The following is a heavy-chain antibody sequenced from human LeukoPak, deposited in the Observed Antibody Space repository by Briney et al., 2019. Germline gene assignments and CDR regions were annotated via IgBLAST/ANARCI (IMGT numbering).Heavy chain of an antibody. Sequence: QPGGSLRLSCAASGFTFSSYEMNWVRQAPGKGLEWVSYISSSGSTIYCADSVKGRFTISRDNAKNSLYLQMNSLRAEDTAVYYCARDSALLWFGSGFDYWGQGTLVTVSS. CDR2: ISSSGSTI. D-gene: IGHD3-10*01. CDR1: GFTFSSYE. V-gene: IGHV3-48*03. CDR3: ARDSALLWFGSGFDY. J-gene: IGHJ4*02.